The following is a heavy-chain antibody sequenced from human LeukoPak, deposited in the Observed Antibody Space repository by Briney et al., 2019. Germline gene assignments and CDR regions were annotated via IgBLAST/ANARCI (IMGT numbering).Heavy chain of an antibody. CDR1: GYTFTGYY. J-gene: IGHJ4*02. CDR2: INPNSGGT. V-gene: IGHV1-2*06. CDR3: ARGEQQLVDFDY. Sequence: ASVKVSCKASGYTFTGYYMHWVRQAPGQGLEWMGRINPNSGGTNYAQTFQGRVTMTRDTSISTAYMELSRLRSDDTAVYYCARGEQQLVDFDYWGQGTLVTVSS. D-gene: IGHD6-13*01.